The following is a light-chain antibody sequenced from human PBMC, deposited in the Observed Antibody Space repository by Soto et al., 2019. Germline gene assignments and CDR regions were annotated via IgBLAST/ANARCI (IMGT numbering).Light chain of an antibody. J-gene: IGKJ1*01. CDR2: AAS. CDR1: RDITDY. CDR3: QNYHSAAWT. Sequence: DLQGTESGSTLDPGGLDRFTITCRASRDITDYLAWYQQKPGQVPKLLIYAASTLQSGVPSRFTASGSGTDFTLTITGLQPEDFATHYCQNYHSAAWTFGQGTKVDIK. V-gene: IGKV1-27*01.